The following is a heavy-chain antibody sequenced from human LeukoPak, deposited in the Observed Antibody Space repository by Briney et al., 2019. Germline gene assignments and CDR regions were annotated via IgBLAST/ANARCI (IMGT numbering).Heavy chain of an antibody. CDR2: IWYDGSNK. V-gene: IGHV3-33*01. CDR1: GFTFSSYG. J-gene: IGHJ4*03. Sequence: GGSLRLSCAASGFTFSSYGMHWVRQAPGKGLEWVAVIWYDGSNKYYADSVKGRFTISRDNSKNTLYLQMNSLRAEDTAVYYCAREGSYYNGLDYWGQGTTVTVSS. D-gene: IGHD3-10*01. CDR3: AREGSYYNGLDY.